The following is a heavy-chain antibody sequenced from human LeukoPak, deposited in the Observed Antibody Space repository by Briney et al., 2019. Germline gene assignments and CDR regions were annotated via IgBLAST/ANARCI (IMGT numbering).Heavy chain of an antibody. D-gene: IGHD1-26*01. Sequence: GGSLRLSCAASGFTFSSYSMNWVRQAPGKGLEWVSSISSSSSYIYYADSVKGRFTISRDNAKNSLYLQMNSLGAEDTAVYYCAREYSGSYSAFDYWGQGTLVTVSS. CDR3: AREYSGSYSAFDY. CDR1: GFTFSSYS. V-gene: IGHV3-21*01. CDR2: ISSSSSYI. J-gene: IGHJ4*02.